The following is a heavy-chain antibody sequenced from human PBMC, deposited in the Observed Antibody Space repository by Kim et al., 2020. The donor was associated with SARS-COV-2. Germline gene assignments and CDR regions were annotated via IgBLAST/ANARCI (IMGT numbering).Heavy chain of an antibody. V-gene: IGHV1-69*13. CDR3: ARYQVKGGYSYESFFDY. D-gene: IGHD5-18*01. CDR2: IIPIFGTA. Sequence: SVKVSCKASGGTFSSYAISWVRQAPGQGLEWMGGIIPIFGTANYAQKFQGRVTITADESTSTAYMELSSLRSEDTAVYYCARYQVKGGYSYESFFDYWGQGTLVTVSS. CDR1: GGTFSSYA. J-gene: IGHJ4*02.